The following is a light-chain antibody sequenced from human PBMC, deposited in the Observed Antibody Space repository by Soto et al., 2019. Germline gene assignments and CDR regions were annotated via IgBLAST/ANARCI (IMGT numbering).Light chain of an antibody. Sequence: NFMLTQPHSVSESPGKTVTISCTGSSGSIASSYVQWYQQRPGSVPTTVICEDNRRPSGVPDRFSVSIDRSSNSASLTITGRKTEDEADYYCQSFDSTNSVVFGGGTKLTVL. CDR3: QSFDSTNSVV. J-gene: IGLJ2*01. V-gene: IGLV6-57*02. CDR2: EDN. CDR1: SGSIASSY.